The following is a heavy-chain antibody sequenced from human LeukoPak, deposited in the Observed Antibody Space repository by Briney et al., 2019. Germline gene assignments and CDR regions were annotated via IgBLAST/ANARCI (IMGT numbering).Heavy chain of an antibody. CDR2: ISWNSGSI. CDR1: GFTFDDYA. Sequence: GGSLRLSCAASGFTFDDYAMHWVRQAPGKGLEWVSGISWNSGSIGYADSVKGRFTISRDNAKNSLFLQMNSLRAEDTAVYYCARKGVLWFGELLLPYYFDYWDQGTLVTVSS. D-gene: IGHD3-10*01. CDR3: ARKGVLWFGELLLPYYFDY. V-gene: IGHV3-9*01. J-gene: IGHJ4*02.